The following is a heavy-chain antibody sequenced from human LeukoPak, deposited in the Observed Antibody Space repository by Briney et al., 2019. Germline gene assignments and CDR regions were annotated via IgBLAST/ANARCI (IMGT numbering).Heavy chain of an antibody. V-gene: IGHV4-34*01. CDR3: AREGTYYDFWSGYYHYYYYYMDV. CDR1: GGSFSGYY. J-gene: IGHJ6*03. CDR2: INHSGST. Sequence: SETLSLTCAVYGGSFSGYYWSWIRQPPRKGLEWIGEINHSGSTNYNPSLKSRVTISVDTSKNQFSLKLSSVTAADTAVYYCAREGTYYDFWSGYYHYYYYYMDVWGKGTTVTVSS. D-gene: IGHD3-3*01.